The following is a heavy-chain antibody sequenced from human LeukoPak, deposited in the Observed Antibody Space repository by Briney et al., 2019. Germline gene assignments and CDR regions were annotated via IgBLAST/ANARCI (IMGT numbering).Heavy chain of an antibody. J-gene: IGHJ4*02. CDR1: GFTFSDFW. D-gene: IGHD1-1*01. CDR3: AIATTGRGAFGS. Sequence: GGSLRLSCAASGFTFSDFWMSWVRQAPGKGLECVTSTNEAGGDKYYVDSVKGRFTISRDNSKNSLSLQMNSLTAEDTAIYYCAIATTGRGAFGSWGQGTLVSVSS. V-gene: IGHV3-7*01. CDR2: TNEAGGDK.